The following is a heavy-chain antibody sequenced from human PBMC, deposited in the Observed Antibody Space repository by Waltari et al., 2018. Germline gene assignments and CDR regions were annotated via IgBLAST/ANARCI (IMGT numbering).Heavy chain of an antibody. CDR1: GFTFSSYW. D-gene: IGHD5-18*01. CDR3: ARDSRRGYTAY. CDR2: IKQDGSDK. V-gene: IGHV3-7*04. J-gene: IGHJ4*02. Sequence: EVQLVESGGGLVQPGGSLRLSCAASGFTFSSYWMSWVRQAPGKGLEWVANIKQDGSDKYYVDSVKGRFTISRDNAKNSLYLQMNSLRAEDTAVYYCARDSRRGYTAYWGQGTLVTVSS.